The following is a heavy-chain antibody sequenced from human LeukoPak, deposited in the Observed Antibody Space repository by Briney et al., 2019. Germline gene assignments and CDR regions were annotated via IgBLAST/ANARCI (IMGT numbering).Heavy chain of an antibody. Sequence: GGSLRLSCAASGFTFSSYAMSWVRQAPGKGLEWVAVIWYDGSNKYYADSVKGRFTISRDNSKNTLYLQMNSLRAEDTAVYYCARDSRRYYYGSGSPPEFDPWGQGTLVTVSS. CDR3: ARDSRRYYYGSGSPPEFDP. D-gene: IGHD3-10*01. CDR2: IWYDGSNK. CDR1: GFTFSSYA. V-gene: IGHV3-33*08. J-gene: IGHJ5*02.